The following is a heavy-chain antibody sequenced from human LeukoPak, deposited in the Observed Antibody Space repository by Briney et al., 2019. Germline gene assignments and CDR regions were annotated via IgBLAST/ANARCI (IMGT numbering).Heavy chain of an antibody. CDR1: GYSISSGYY. V-gene: IGHV4-38-2*02. J-gene: IGHJ3*02. CDR2: IYHSGST. Sequence: SETLSLTCTVSGYSISSGYYWGWIRQPPGKGLEWIGSIYHSGSTYYNPSLKSRVTISVDTSKNQFSLKLSSVTAADTAVYYCASLIAVAGNAFDIWGQGTMVTVSS. D-gene: IGHD6-19*01. CDR3: ASLIAVAGNAFDI.